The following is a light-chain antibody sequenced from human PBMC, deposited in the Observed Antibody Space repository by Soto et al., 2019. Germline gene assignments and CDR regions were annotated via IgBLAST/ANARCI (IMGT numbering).Light chain of an antibody. J-gene: IGKJ1*01. CDR3: QQYGSSGT. CDR1: QDISNY. CDR2: DAS. V-gene: IGKV1-33*01. Sequence: DIQMTQSPSSLSESAGDRVTITCRASQDISNYLNWYQQKPGKAPKLLISDASRLETGVPSRFSGRGSGTDFTFTISSLQPEDFAVYYCQQYGSSGTFGQGTKVDIK.